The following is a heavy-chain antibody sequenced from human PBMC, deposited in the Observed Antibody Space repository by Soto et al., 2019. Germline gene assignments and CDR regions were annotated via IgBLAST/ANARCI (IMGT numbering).Heavy chain of an antibody. CDR2: IKRKIDGETT. Sequence: EVQLVESGGGLVKPGGSLRLSCAASGFTFTDVWMTWVRQAPGKGLEWVGRIKRKIDGETTDYAAPVKGRFTISRDDLKNTLFLQMNSLKSEDTAVYYCAVDAQWSSTNCPWAFDIWGQGTMVTVSS. J-gene: IGHJ3*02. CDR3: AVDAQWSSTNCPWAFDI. V-gene: IGHV3-15*01. CDR1: GFTFTDVW. D-gene: IGHD2-2*01.